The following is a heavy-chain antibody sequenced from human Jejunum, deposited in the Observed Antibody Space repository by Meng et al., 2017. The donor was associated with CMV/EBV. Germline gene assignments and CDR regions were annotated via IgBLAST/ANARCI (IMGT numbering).Heavy chain of an antibody. CDR1: FTGYY. V-gene: IGHV1-2*02. CDR3: ARDPGCDDPSCYGIGWDL. Sequence: FTGYYMHWLRQAPGQGLEWMGWIKLDNGRTDYAQKFQGRVTLTRDTSINTAYMELNMLRHDDTAVYYCARDPGCDDPSCYGIGWDLWGQGTLVTVYS. J-gene: IGHJ5*02. D-gene: IGHD2-2*01. CDR2: IKLDNGRT.